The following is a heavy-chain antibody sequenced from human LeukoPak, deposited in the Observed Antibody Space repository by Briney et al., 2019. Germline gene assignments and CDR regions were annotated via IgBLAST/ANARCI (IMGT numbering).Heavy chain of an antibody. CDR3: ARGGFLEWLPLDY. J-gene: IGHJ4*02. CDR2: MDPNSGNT. CDR1: GYTFTSYD. V-gene: IGHV1-8*03. Sequence: ASVKVSCKASGYTFTSYDINWVRQATGQGLEWMGWMDPNSGNTGYARKFQGRVTITRNTSISTAYMELSSLRSEDTAVYYCARGGFLEWLPLDYWGRGTLVTVSS. D-gene: IGHD3-3*01.